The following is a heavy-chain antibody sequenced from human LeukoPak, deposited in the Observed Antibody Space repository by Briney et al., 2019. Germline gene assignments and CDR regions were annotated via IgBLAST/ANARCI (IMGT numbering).Heavy chain of an antibody. CDR2: IGAYNGNT. D-gene: IGHD3-9*01. V-gene: IGHV1-18*01. J-gene: IGHJ4*02. CDR3: ARVVSDDILTGYYFDY. Sequence: ASVKVSCKASGYTFTSYGISWVRQAPGQGLEWMGWIGAYNGNTNFAQKLQGRVTMTTDTSTSTAYMELRSLRSDDTAVYYCARVVSDDILTGYYFDYWGQGTLSPSPQ. CDR1: GYTFTSYG.